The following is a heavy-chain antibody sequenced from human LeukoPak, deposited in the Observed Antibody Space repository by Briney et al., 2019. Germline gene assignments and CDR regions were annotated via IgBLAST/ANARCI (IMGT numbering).Heavy chain of an antibody. CDR3: ARDRGGFGEPLDY. V-gene: IGHV1-69*06. D-gene: IGHD3-10*01. Sequence: SVKVSCKASGGTFSSYAISWVRQAPGQGLEWMGGIIPIFGAANYAQKFQGRVTITADKSTSTAYMELSSLRSEDTAVYYCARDRGGFGEPLDYWGQGTLVTVSS. J-gene: IGHJ4*02. CDR2: IIPIFGAA. CDR1: GGTFSSYA.